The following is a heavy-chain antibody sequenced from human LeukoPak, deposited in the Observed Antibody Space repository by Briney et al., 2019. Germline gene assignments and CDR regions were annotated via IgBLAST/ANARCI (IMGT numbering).Heavy chain of an antibody. J-gene: IGHJ4*02. CDR1: GGSFSSSSHF. Sequence: SETLSLTCTVSGGSFSSSSHFWGWLRQPPGRGLEWIGSIRNSGNTYYSPSLKSRVTISVDTSKNQFSLKLSSVTAADTAVYYCARHVYGEYGPGDYWGQGILVTVSS. D-gene: IGHD4-17*01. CDR2: IRNSGNT. V-gene: IGHV4-39*01. CDR3: ARHVYGEYGPGDY.